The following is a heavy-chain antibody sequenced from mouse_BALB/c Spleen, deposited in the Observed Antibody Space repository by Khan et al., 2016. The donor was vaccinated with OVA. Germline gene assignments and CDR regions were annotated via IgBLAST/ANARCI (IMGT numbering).Heavy chain of an antibody. D-gene: IGHD4-1*01. CDR3: AMGRTY. CDR1: GYSITSDYA. Sequence: EVQLVESGPGLVKPSQSLSLTCTVIGYSITSDYAWNWIRQFPGNKLEWMGYINYSGRTSYNPSLKSRISVTRDTSKNQFFLQLNSVTTEDTATYYCAMGRTYWGQGTLVTVSA. CDR2: INYSGRT. V-gene: IGHV3-2*02. J-gene: IGHJ3*01.